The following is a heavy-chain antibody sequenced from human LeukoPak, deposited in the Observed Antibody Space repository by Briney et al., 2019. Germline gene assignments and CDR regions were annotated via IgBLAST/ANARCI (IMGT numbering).Heavy chain of an antibody. V-gene: IGHV4-4*02. Sequence: SGTPSLTCGVSGGSISGTNWWGWVRKPPGQGLEWIGEISLAGQTNYNPSLNGRVTMSLDKSSNQLSLHLTSVTAADTATYFCSRESGPFCPFGYWGQGTLVIVSS. D-gene: IGHD1-26*01. J-gene: IGHJ4*02. CDR1: GGSISGTNW. CDR3: SRESGPFCPFGY. CDR2: ISLAGQT.